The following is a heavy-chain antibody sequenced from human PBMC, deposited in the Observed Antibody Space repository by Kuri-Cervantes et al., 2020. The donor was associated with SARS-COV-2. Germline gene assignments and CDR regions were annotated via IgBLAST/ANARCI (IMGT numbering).Heavy chain of an antibody. Sequence: GESLKISCTASGFTTSSYTLTWVRQAPEKGLEWVGRTRNKANSYTTEYAASVKGRFTISRDDSKNSLYLQMNSLKTEDTAVYYCARGNYYDSSGYFYYYGMDVWGQGTTVTVSS. V-gene: IGHV3-72*01. CDR1: GFTTSSYT. CDR3: ARGNYYDSSGYFYYYGMDV. D-gene: IGHD3-22*01. J-gene: IGHJ6*02. CDR2: TRNKANSYTT.